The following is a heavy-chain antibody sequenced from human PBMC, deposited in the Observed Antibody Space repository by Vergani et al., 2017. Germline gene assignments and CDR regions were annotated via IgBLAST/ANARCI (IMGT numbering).Heavy chain of an antibody. CDR1: GFALNRHA. CDR2: IWHDGSNE. J-gene: IGHJ6*03. CDR3: ARDKSKRAPAVMGTYYYYMDV. D-gene: IGHD3-16*01. Sequence: QVQLVESGGGVVQPGTSLRLSCVVSGFALNRHAMHWVRQAPGKGLEWVAGIWHDGSNEKYVDSVQGRFTISRDNSKNTLYLEMESLRVEDTAVYFCARDKSKRAPAVMGTYYYYMDVWGKGTKVTVSS. V-gene: IGHV3-33*08.